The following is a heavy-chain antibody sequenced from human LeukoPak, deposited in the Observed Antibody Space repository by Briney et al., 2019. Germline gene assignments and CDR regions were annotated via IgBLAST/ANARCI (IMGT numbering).Heavy chain of an antibody. Sequence: GGSLRLSCTASGSTFRGNGMNWGRQAPGKGLEWVSSISSSSSYIYYADSVKGRFTIPRDNAKNSLYLQMNSLRAEDTAVYYCARDPDSNGPGVFFEYWGQGTLVSVSS. CDR2: ISSSSSYI. CDR1: GSTFRGNG. CDR3: ARDPDSNGPGVFFEY. V-gene: IGHV3-21*01. J-gene: IGHJ4*02. D-gene: IGHD3-22*01.